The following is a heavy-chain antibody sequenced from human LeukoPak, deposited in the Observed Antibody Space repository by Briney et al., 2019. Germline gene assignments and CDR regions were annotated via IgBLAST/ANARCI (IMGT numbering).Heavy chain of an antibody. Sequence: ASVKVSCKASGYTFTTCDINWVRQATGQGLEWMGWMNPNSGNTGYAQKFQGRVTITRNTSISTAYMELSSLRSEDTAVYYCARGGKNCSAGSCYRWFDPWGQGTLVTVSS. V-gene: IGHV1-8*03. CDR3: ARGGKNCSAGSCYRWFDP. D-gene: IGHD2-15*01. CDR2: MNPNSGNT. CDR1: GYTFTTCD. J-gene: IGHJ5*02.